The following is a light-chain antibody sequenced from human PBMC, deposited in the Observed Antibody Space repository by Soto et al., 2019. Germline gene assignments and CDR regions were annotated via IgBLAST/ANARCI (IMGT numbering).Light chain of an antibody. J-gene: IGKJ5*01. CDR1: QDVGRW. Sequence: DIQMTQSPSSLSASVGDTVIITCRSSQDVGRWLSWYQQKPGKAPKILIFATSTLQSGVPSRFSGSGSGTDFTLTITSLQSEDFATYYCQQARSFPVTFGQGTRLEI. V-gene: IGKV1D-12*01. CDR3: QQARSFPVT. CDR2: ATS.